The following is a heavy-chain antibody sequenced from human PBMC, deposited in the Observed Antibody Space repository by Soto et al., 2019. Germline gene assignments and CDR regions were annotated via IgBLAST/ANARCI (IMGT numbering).Heavy chain of an antibody. CDR2: IYDSESA. Sequence: QVQLQESGPGLVKASQTLSLICSVSGESISSGGYYWSWIRHHPGKGLEWIGYIYDSESAYYNPSLKRRVTISMEKSKNHFAIKLSSVTAADTAVYYCAGASSSSSAADYWGQGTRSTVSS. CDR3: AGASSSSSAADY. CDR1: GESISSGGYY. D-gene: IGHD6-6*01. J-gene: IGHJ4*02. V-gene: IGHV4-31*03.